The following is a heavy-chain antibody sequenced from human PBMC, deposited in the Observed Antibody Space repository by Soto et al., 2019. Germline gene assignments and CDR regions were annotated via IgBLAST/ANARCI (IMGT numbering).Heavy chain of an antibody. J-gene: IGHJ5*02. CDR3: ARLGKYYQSLDP. D-gene: IGHD2-2*01. V-gene: IGHV1-58*02. CDR2: IVVGSGNT. Sequence: ASVKVSCKASGFTFSHSAMQWVRQARGQSLEWIGWIVVGSGNTNYAQKFQERVTISWDMSTNTAYMELSSLRSEDTTVYYCARLGKYYQSLDPWGPGTLVTVSS. CDR1: GFTFSHSA.